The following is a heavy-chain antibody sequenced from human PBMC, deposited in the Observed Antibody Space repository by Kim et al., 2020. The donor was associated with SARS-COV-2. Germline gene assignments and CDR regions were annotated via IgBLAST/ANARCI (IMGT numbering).Heavy chain of an antibody. CDR3: ARVGSGSYCSGGSCYAAFGY. J-gene: IGHJ4*02. Sequence: RFTISRDNSKNPLYLQMNSLRAEDTAVYYCARVGSGSYCSGGSCYAAFGYWGQGTLVTVSS. D-gene: IGHD2-15*01. V-gene: IGHV3-30*01.